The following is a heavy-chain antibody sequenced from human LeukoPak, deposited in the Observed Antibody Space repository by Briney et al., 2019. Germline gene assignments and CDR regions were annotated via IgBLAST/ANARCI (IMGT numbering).Heavy chain of an antibody. V-gene: IGHV4-34*01. D-gene: IGHD1-26*01. CDR3: ASSVRGGSYSIY. CDR2: INHSGST. J-gene: IGHJ4*02. CDR1: GGSFSGYY. Sequence: SETLSLTCAVYGGSFSGYYWSWIRQPPGKGLEWIGEINHSGSTNYNPSLKSRVTISVDTSKNQFSLKLSSVTAADTAVYYCASSVRGGSYSIYWGQGTLVTVSS.